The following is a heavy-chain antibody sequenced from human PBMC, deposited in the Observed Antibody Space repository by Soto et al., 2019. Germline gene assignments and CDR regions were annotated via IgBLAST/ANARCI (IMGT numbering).Heavy chain of an antibody. CDR1: GDSISGSDFY. V-gene: IGHV4-30-4*01. Sequence: QVGLQETGPGLVKPSQTLSLTCAVSGDSISGSDFYWDWIRQSPGKGLEWIGYIHSSGATYYNPSLKSRVNLSVDTSKNQFSLSLTSVTAADTAVYYCAREGGTGTGSLDVWGRGTMVIVSS. J-gene: IGHJ3*01. CDR3: AREGGTGTGSLDV. D-gene: IGHD1-1*01. CDR2: IHSSGAT.